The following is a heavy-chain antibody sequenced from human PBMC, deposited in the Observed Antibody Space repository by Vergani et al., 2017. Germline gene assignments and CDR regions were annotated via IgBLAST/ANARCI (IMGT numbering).Heavy chain of an antibody. CDR1: GGSISSYY. CDR2: IYYSGST. Sequence: QVQLQESGPGLVKPSVTLSLTCTVSGGSISSYYWSWIRQPPGKGLEWIGYIYYSGSTNYNPSLKSRVTISVDTSKNQFSLKLSSVTAADTAVYYCARGDLGYCSSTSCPYRGWWFDPWGQGTLVTVSS. D-gene: IGHD2-2*01. CDR3: ARGDLGYCSSTSCPYRGWWFDP. V-gene: IGHV4-59*01. J-gene: IGHJ5*02.